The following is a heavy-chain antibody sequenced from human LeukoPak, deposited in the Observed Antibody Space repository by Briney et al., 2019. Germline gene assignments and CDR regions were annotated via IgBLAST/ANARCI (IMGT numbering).Heavy chain of an antibody. CDR3: AKDYDGYSDY. J-gene: IGHJ4*02. D-gene: IGHD5-24*01. CDR1: GFTFSSYG. V-gene: IGHV3-30*18. CDR2: ISYDGSNK. Sequence: PGGSLRLSWAASGFTFSSYGMHWVRQAPGKGLEWVAVISYDGSNKYYADSVKGRFTISRDNSKNTLYLQMNSLRAEDTAVYYCAKDYDGYSDYWGQGTLVTVSS.